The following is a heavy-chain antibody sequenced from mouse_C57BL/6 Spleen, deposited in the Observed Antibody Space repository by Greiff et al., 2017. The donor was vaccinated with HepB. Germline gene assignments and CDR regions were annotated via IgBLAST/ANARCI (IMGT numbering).Heavy chain of an antibody. CDR3: ARSADYYGSSYGYFDV. CDR2: INPSNGGT. CDR1: GYTFTSYW. D-gene: IGHD1-1*01. J-gene: IGHJ1*03. Sequence: QVHVKQPGTELVKPGASVKLSCKASGYTFTSYWMHWVKQRPGQGLEWIGNINPSNGGTNYNEKFKSKATLTVDKSSSTAYMQLSSLTSEDSAVYYCARSADYYGSSYGYFDVWGTGTTVTVSS. V-gene: IGHV1-53*01.